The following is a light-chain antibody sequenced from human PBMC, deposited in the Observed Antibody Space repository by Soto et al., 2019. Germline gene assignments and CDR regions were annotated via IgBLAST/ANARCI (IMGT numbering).Light chain of an antibody. CDR2: GAS. J-gene: IGKJ1*01. CDR1: QTVSSNY. V-gene: IGKV3-20*01. Sequence: IVLTQSPGTLSLSPGERATLSCRASQTVSSNYLAWFQQKPGQAPRLLIYGASSRATGIPDRFSGSGSGTGFNLTISRLEPEDFAVYYCQQYGDSPRTFGQGTKVEIK. CDR3: QQYGDSPRT.